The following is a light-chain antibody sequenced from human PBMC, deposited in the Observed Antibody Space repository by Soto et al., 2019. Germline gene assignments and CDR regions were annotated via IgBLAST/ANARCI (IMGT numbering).Light chain of an antibody. CDR3: QSYDRSLSGVV. CDR2: GNT. J-gene: IGLJ2*01. V-gene: IGLV1-40*01. CDR1: SSNIGAGYD. Sequence: QSVLTQPPSVSGAPGQRVTFSCSGSSSNIGAGYDVHWYQQLPGRAPKLLLYGNTYRPSGVPDRFSGSKSGTSASLAITGLQAEDEADYYCQSYDRSLSGVVFGGGTQLTVL.